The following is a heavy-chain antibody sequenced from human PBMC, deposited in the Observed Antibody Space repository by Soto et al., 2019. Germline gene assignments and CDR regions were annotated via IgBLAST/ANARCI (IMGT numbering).Heavy chain of an antibody. Sequence: QVQLVQSGAEVKEPGASVKVSCKASGYTFTSYGISWVRQAPGQGLERMGWIRAYNGNTNYAQKLQRRVTMTTDTSTGTGYMELRSLRTYDTAVYYCAREGEWELRPTDYWGQGTLVTVSS. CDR2: IRAYNGNT. CDR3: AREGEWELRPTDY. CDR1: GYTFTSYG. V-gene: IGHV1-18*01. J-gene: IGHJ4*02. D-gene: IGHD1-26*01.